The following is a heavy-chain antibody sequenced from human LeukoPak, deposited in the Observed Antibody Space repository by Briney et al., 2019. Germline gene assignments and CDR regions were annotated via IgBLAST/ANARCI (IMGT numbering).Heavy chain of an antibody. CDR3: AKVEILGYSYGYDY. Sequence: GGSLRLSCAASGFTFSSYWMSWVRQAPGKGLEWVAVISYDGSNKYYADSVKGRFTISRDNSKNTLYLQMNSLRAEDTAVYYCAKVEILGYSYGYDYWGQGTLVTVSS. CDR2: ISYDGSNK. V-gene: IGHV3-30*18. D-gene: IGHD5-18*01. CDR1: GFTFSSYW. J-gene: IGHJ4*02.